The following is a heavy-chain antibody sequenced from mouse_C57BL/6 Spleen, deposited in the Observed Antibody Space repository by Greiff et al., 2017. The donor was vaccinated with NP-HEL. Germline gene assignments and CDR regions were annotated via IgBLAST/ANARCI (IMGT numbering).Heavy chain of an antibody. V-gene: IGHV6-6*01. CDR2: IRNKANNHAT. J-gene: IGHJ4*01. CDR3: TSYGNYVVCDY. CDR1: GFTFSDAW. Sequence: EVKLMESFAGLVQPGGSMKLSCAASGFTFSDAWMDWVRQSPEKGLEWVAEIRNKANNHATYYAESVKGRFTISRDDSKSSVYRQMNSLRTEDTGIYYCTSYGNYVVCDYWGQGTSVTVSS. D-gene: IGHD2-1*01.